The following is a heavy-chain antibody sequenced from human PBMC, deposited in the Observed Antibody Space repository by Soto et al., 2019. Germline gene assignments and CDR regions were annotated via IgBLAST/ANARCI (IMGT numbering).Heavy chain of an antibody. CDR2: IYFNGNT. CDR1: AASFSKYY. V-gene: IGHV4-59*01. Sequence: XGTLSLTCTVSAASFSKYYWTWIRQSPGKGLEWIGYIYFNGNTNYNPSLKRRVTMSIDTSKKQFSLNLSSVTAADTAVYYCASVTFGGIVLAHWGQGALVTVSS. CDR3: ASVTFGGIVLAH. D-gene: IGHD3-16*01. J-gene: IGHJ4*02.